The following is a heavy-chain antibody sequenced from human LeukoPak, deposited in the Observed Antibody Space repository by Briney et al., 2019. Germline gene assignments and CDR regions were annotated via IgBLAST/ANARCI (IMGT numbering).Heavy chain of an antibody. Sequence: GGSLRLSCAASGFTFSSHAMSWVRQAPGKGLEWVSYISSSSSYIYYADSVKGQFIISRDNAKNSLYLQMNSLRAEDTAVYYCAREDEQLRWFDPWGQGTLVTVSS. CDR1: GFTFSSHA. V-gene: IGHV3-21*01. CDR3: AREDEQLRWFDP. J-gene: IGHJ5*02. CDR2: ISSSSSYI. D-gene: IGHD6-19*01.